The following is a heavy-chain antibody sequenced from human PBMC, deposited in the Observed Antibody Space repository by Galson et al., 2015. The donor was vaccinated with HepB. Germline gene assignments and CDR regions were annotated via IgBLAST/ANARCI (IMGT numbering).Heavy chain of an antibody. V-gene: IGHV1-46*04. CDR1: GYTFTSYY. CDR2: INPSGGST. Sequence: SVKVSCKASGYTFTSYYMHWVRQAPGQGLEWMGIINPSGGSTSYAQKLQGRVTMTRDTSTSTVYMELSSLRSEDTAVYYCARGGGGQRGYDILTVGYYYYGMDVWGQGTTVTVSS. J-gene: IGHJ6*02. CDR3: ARGGGGQRGYDILTVGYYYYGMDV. D-gene: IGHD3-9*01.